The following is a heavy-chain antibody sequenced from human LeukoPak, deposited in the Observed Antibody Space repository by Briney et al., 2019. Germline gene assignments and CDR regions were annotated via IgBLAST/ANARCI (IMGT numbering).Heavy chain of an antibody. V-gene: IGHV1-18*01. J-gene: IGHJ5*02. Sequence: ASVKVSCKASGYTSTNYGISWVRQAPGQGLEWMGWIRGCNGEINYAQKLQGRVTMSTDTTTSTAYMEPRSLRSDDTGVYYCAKDRGWKYADYDTVAVDHWGRGTLVTVSS. CDR2: IRGCNGEI. CDR1: GYTSTNYG. D-gene: IGHD4-17*01. CDR3: AKDRGWKYADYDTVAVDH.